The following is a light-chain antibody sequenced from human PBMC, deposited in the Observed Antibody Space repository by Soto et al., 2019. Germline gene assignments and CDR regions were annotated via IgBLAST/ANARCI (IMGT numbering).Light chain of an antibody. J-gene: IGKJ4*01. CDR3: QQRTDWPLT. CDR1: HTISSSY. Sequence: EIVLTQSPGTLSLSPGERATLSCRASHTISSSYLAWYQQKPGQAPRLLMYDASNRVTGIPDRFSGSGSGTDFTLTITSLEPEDFAVYFCQQRTDWPLTFGGGTKVDIK. CDR2: DAS. V-gene: IGKV3D-20*02.